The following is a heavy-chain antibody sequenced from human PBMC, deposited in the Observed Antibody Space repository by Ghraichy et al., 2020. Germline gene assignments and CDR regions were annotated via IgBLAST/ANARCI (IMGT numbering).Heavy chain of an antibody. D-gene: IGHD6-13*01. Sequence: GGSPRLSCVASGFTVSSSYMSWVRQAPGKGLEWVSVFYSGGSTYYADSVKGRFTISRDNSKNTVYLQMNSLRAEDTAVYYCARGIATTGTFFDYWGQGTLVTVSS. CDR2: FYSGGST. V-gene: IGHV3-53*01. CDR1: GFTVSSSY. J-gene: IGHJ4*02. CDR3: ARGIATTGTFFDY.